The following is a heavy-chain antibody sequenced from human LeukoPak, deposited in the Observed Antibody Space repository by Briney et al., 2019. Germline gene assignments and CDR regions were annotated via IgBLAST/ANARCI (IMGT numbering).Heavy chain of an antibody. Sequence: AGTLSLTCSVSGGSISPYYWSWIRQPPGKGLEWIGYIYYSGTTNYNPSLQSRVTISVATSKNQFSLKLSSVTAADTALYYCARDRASAGGFDYWGQGTLV. J-gene: IGHJ4*02. D-gene: IGHD4-23*01. V-gene: IGHV4-59*01. CDR3: ARDRASAGGFDY. CDR2: IYYSGTT. CDR1: GGSISPYY.